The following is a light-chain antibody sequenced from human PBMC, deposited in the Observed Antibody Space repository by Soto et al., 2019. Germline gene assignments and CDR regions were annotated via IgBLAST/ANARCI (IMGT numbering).Light chain of an antibody. CDR2: GAS. J-gene: IGKJ1*01. V-gene: IGKV3-15*01. Sequence: EIVMTQSPATLSLSPGERATLSCRASQNMRSNLAWYQQKPGQAPRLLIYGASTRATGIPVRFSGSGSGTEFTLTITSLQSEDFAVYYCQQYDNWPRTFGQGTKVEIK. CDR1: QNMRSN. CDR3: QQYDNWPRT.